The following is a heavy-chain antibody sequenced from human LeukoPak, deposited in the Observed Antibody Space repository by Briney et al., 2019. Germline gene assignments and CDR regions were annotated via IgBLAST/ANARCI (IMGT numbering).Heavy chain of an antibody. CDR1: GFTFSNAW. Sequence: GGSLRLSCAASGFTFSNAWMNWVRQAPGKGPEWVGRIKSKTDGGTTDYAAPVKGRFTISRDDSKNTLYLQMNSLKTEDTAVYYCTTDARGWYIIDYWGQGTLVTVSS. CDR3: TTDARGWYIIDY. J-gene: IGHJ4*02. CDR2: IKSKTDGGTT. V-gene: IGHV3-15*07. D-gene: IGHD6-19*01.